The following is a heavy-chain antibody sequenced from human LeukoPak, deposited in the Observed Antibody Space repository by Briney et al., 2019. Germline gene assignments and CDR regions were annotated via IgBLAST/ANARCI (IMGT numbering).Heavy chain of an antibody. D-gene: IGHD4-11*01. CDR2: IKQDGSET. Sequence: PGGSLRLSCAASGFTFSSYWMSWVRQAPGKGLEWVANIKQDGSETYYVDSVKGRFTISRDNAKNSLYLQMNSLRAEDTAVYYCAREDYSNYGPYYYYYMDVWGKGTTVTVSS. CDR3: AREDYSNYGPYYYYYMDV. V-gene: IGHV3-7*01. J-gene: IGHJ6*03. CDR1: GFTFSSYW.